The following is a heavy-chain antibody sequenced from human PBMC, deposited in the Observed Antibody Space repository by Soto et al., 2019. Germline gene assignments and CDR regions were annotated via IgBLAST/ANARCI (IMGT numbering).Heavy chain of an antibody. V-gene: IGHV3-48*02. Sequence: EVQLVESGGGLVQPGGSLRLSCAASGFTFNSYSMNWVRQARGKGLEWVSYISSSSTTKYYTDSVKGRFTISRDNAKNSLYLQMNSLRDDDTALYYCARPSTGRENWFDPWGQGTLVTVSS. J-gene: IGHJ5*02. D-gene: IGHD6-19*01. CDR1: GFTFNSYS. CDR2: ISSSSTTK. CDR3: ARPSTGRENWFDP.